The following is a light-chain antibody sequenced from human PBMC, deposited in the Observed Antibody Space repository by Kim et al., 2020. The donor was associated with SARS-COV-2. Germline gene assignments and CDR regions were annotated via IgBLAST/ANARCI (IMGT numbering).Light chain of an antibody. V-gene: IGKV3-20*01. J-gene: IGKJ1*01. CDR3: QQYGSSVWA. CDR2: GAS. CDR1: QSVNSRY. Sequence: SPGERVTLSCRASQSVNSRYLAWYQQKPGQAPRLLVYGASSRATGIADRFSGSGSGTDFTLTISRLESEDSAVYYCQQYGSSVWAFGQWTKVDIK.